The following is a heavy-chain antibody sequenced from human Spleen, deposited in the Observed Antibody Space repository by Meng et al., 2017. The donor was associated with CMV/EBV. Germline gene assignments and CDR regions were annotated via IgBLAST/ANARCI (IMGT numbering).Heavy chain of an antibody. CDR2: INHSGST. CDR1: GGSFSDYY. CDR3: ASGISRLPYYYYGMDV. Sequence: SETLSLTCGVYGGSFSDYYWSWIRQPPGKGLEWIGEINHSGSTYYKSSLKSRVTISVDTPKNQFSLKLSSVTAADTAVYYCASGISRLPYYYYGMDVWGQGTTVTVSS. J-gene: IGHJ6*02. D-gene: IGHD2-2*01. V-gene: IGHV4-34*01.